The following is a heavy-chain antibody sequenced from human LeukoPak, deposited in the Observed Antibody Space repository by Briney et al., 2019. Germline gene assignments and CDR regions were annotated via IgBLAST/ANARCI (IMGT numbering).Heavy chain of an antibody. CDR1: GGSISSYY. Sequence: SETLSLTCTVSGGSISSYYWSWIRQPPGKGLEWIGYIYYSGSTNYNPSLKSRVTISVDTSKNQFFLKLSSVTAADTAVYYCARDANDYGDYVGWFDPWGQGTLVTVSS. CDR2: IYYSGST. D-gene: IGHD4-17*01. J-gene: IGHJ5*02. V-gene: IGHV4-59*01. CDR3: ARDANDYGDYVGWFDP.